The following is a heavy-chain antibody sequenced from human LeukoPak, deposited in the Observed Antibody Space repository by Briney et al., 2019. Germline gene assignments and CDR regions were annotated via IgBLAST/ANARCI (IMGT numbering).Heavy chain of an antibody. CDR1: GFSFSNSW. CDR2: IKPDGSAQ. J-gene: IGHJ5*02. V-gene: IGHV3-7*01. CDR3: ANGGTYSSGP. D-gene: IGHD3-22*01. Sequence: GGSLRLSCAASGFSFSNSWMSWVRQAPGKGLEWVATIKPDGSAQYYVDSVKGRFTISRDNAKNSLFLQINSLRAEDTAVYYCANGGTYSSGPWGQGTLVTVSS.